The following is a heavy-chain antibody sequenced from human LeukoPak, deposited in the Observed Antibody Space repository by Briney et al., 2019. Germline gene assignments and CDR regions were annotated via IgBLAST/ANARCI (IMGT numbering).Heavy chain of an antibody. CDR1: GYTFTGYY. CDR2: INPNSGGT. D-gene: IGHD3-9*01. V-gene: IGHV1-2*02. Sequence: ASVKVSCKASGYTFTGYYMHWVRQAPGQGLEWMGWINPNSGGTNYAQKFQGRVTMTRDTSISTAYMELRSLRSDDTAVYYCARGFILAGTGYFQHWGQGTLVTVSS. CDR3: ARGFILAGTGYFQH. J-gene: IGHJ1*01.